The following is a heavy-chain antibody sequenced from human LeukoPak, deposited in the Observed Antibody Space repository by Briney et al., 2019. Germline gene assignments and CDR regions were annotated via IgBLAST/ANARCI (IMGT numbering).Heavy chain of an antibody. J-gene: IGHJ4*02. CDR3: ARDWASVDY. D-gene: IGHD3-16*01. V-gene: IGHV3-21*01. CDR1: GFTFSSYS. Sequence: GGSLRLSCAASGFTFSSYSMSWVRQAPGKGLEWVSSISSSSSYIYYTDSVKGRFTISRDDAKNSLYLQMNSLRAEDTAVYYCARDWASVDYWGQGTLVTVSS. CDR2: ISSSSSYI.